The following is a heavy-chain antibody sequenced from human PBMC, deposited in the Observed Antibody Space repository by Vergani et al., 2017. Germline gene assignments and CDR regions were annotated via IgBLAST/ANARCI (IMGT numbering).Heavy chain of an antibody. Sequence: QLQLQESGPGLVKPSETLSLTCTVSGVSFNSGSYYWSWLRQPAGKRLEWIGRIHTNGVIHYNPSLNSRATISVDTSRNQISLKLTSVTATDTAIYFCARGNPYVDFDIWGQGTMITVSS. CDR2: IHTNGVI. D-gene: IGHD3-16*01. V-gene: IGHV4-61*02. CDR1: GVSFNSGSYY. CDR3: ARGNPYVDFDI. J-gene: IGHJ3*02.